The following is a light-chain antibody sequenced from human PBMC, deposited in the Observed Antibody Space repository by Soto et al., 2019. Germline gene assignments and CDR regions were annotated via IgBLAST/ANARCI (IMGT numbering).Light chain of an antibody. CDR2: AAS. CDR1: QGFNSY. CDR3: QQVHSYPRT. J-gene: IGKJ4*01. V-gene: IGKV1-9*01. Sequence: DIQLTQSPSFLSASVGDRVTITCRASQGFNSYFAWYQQKPGKPPKLLIYAASTLQSGVPTRFSGRGSGTEFTLAISSLQPEDFATDYCQQVHSYPRTVGGGNKVVIK.